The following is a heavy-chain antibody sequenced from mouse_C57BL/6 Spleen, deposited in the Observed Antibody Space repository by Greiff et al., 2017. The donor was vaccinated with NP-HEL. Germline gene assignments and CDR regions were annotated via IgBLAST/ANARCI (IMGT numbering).Heavy chain of an antibody. J-gene: IGHJ2*01. CDR3: ARGGVLLYYFDY. Sequence: QVQLKQSGAELVKPGASVKISCKASGYAFSSYWMNWVKQRPGKGLEWIGQIYPGDGDTNYNGKFKGKATLTADKSSSTAYMQLSSLTSEDSAVYFCARGGVLLYYFDYWGQVTTLTVSS. CDR2: IYPGDGDT. D-gene: IGHD1-1*01. CDR1: GYAFSSYW. V-gene: IGHV1-80*01.